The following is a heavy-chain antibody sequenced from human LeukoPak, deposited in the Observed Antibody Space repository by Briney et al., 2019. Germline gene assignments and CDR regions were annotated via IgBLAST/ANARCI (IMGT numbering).Heavy chain of an antibody. CDR2: IYYSGTT. CDR3: ARDRRDGYKNAFDI. Sequence: SETLSLTCTVSGDSISSYYWSWIRQPPGKGLEWIGYIYYSGTTNYNPSLKSRVTISVDTSKNQFSLKLTSVTAADTAVYYCARDRRDGYKNAFDIWGQGTMVTVSS. CDR1: GDSISSYY. V-gene: IGHV4-59*01. J-gene: IGHJ3*02. D-gene: IGHD5-24*01.